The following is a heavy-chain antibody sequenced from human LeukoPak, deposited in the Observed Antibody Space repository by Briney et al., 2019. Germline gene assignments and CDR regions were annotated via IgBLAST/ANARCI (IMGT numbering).Heavy chain of an antibody. CDR2: IYTSGST. V-gene: IGHV4-4*07. CDR1: GGSISKYY. J-gene: IGHJ4*02. CDR3: ARGHYDSSGYYFWYFDY. D-gene: IGHD3-22*01. Sequence: SETLSLTCTVSGGSISKYYWSWIRQPAGKGLEWIGRIYTSGSTNYNPSLKSRVTMSVDTSKNQFSLKLSSVTAADTAVYYCARGHYDSSGYYFWYFDYWGQGTLVTVSS.